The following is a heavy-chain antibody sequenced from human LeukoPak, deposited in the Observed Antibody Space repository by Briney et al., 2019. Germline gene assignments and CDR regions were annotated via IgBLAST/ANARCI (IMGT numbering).Heavy chain of an antibody. V-gene: IGHV4-30-2*01. CDR1: GGSISSGGYS. D-gene: IGHD3-22*01. CDR3: ASRISGYDSSGYRDAFDI. Sequence: SETLSLTCAVSGGSISSGGYSWSWIRQPQGKGLEWIGYIYHSGSTYYNPSLKSRVTISVDRSKNQFSLKLSSVTAADTAVYYCASRISGYDSSGYRDAFDIWGQGTMVTVSS. CDR2: IYHSGST. J-gene: IGHJ3*02.